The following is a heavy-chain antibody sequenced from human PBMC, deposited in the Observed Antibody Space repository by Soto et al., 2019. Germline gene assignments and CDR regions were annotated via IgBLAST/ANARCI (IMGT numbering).Heavy chain of an antibody. CDR1: GGSISSGGYS. CDR2: IYHSGST. CDR3: ARSILTGYYPVQGWFDP. Sequence: SETLSLTCAVSGGSISSGGYSWSWIRQPPGEGLEWIGYIYHSGSTYYNPSLKSRVTISVDRSKNQFSLKLSSVTAADTAVYNCARSILTGYYPVQGWFDPWGQGTLVTVSS. D-gene: IGHD3-9*01. V-gene: IGHV4-30-2*01. J-gene: IGHJ5*02.